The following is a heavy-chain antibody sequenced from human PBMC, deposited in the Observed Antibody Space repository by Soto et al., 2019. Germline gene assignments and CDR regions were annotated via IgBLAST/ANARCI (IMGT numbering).Heavy chain of an antibody. D-gene: IGHD2-21*02. CDR2: IIPILGIA. J-gene: IGHJ3*02. CDR1: GGTFSSYT. CDR3: ARTVEVVATAADAFDI. Sequence: SVKVSCKASGGTFSSYTISWVRQAPGXGLEWMGRIIPILGIANYAQKFQGRVTITADKSTSTAYMELSSLRSEDTAVYYCARTVEVVATAADAFDIWGQGTMVTVSS. V-gene: IGHV1-69*02.